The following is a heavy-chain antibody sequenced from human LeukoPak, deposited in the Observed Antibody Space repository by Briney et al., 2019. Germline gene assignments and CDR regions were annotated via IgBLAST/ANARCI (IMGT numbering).Heavy chain of an antibody. CDR2: ISGSGGST. J-gene: IGHJ4*02. V-gene: IGHV3-23*01. CDR1: GFTFSSYA. Sequence: PGGSLRLSCAASGFTFSSYAMSWVRQAPGKGLEWVSAISGSGGSTYYADSVKGRFTISRDNSKNTLYLQMNSLRAEDTAVYYCAKHPTSRQWLVGGNFDYWGQGTLVTVSS. D-gene: IGHD6-19*01. CDR3: AKHPTSRQWLVGGNFDY.